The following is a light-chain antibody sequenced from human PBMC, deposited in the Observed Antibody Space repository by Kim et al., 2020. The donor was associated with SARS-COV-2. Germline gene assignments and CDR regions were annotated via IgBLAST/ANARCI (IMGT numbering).Light chain of an antibody. V-gene: IGLV3-21*01. CDR1: NNGSKS. J-gene: IGLJ3*02. CDR2: YDS. CDR3: QVWESSSDHPV. Sequence: AGKAARITIGGNNNGSKSVHGYQQKPGQAPVLVIYYDSDRHSGIPERFSCSNSRNTATLTISRGEAGDEADDYYQVWESSSDHPVFGGGTQLTVL.